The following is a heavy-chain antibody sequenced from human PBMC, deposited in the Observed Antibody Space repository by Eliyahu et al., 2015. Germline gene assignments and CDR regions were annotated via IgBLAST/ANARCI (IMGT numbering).Heavy chain of an antibody. D-gene: IGHD3-3*01. J-gene: IGHJ3*02. CDR3: ARSRSYYDFWSGYYTQDDAFDI. Sequence: QITLKESGPTLVKPTQTLTLTCTFSGFSLSTSGVGLGWIRQPPGKALEWLALIYWDDDKRYSASLKSRLTITKDTSKNQVVLTMTNMDPVDTATYYCARSRSYYDFWSGYYTQDDAFDIWGQGTVVTVSS. V-gene: IGHV2-5*02. CDR1: GFSLSTSGVG. CDR2: IYWDDDK.